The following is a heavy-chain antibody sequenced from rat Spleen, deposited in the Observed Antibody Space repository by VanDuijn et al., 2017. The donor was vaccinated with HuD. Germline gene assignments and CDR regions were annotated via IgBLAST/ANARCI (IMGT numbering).Heavy chain of an antibody. V-gene: IGHV5-25*01. J-gene: IGHJ3*01. Sequence: EVQLVESGGGLVQPGRSLKLSCAASGFTFNNYYMAWVRQAPTKGLEWVASINTGGANTYYRDSVKGRFTISRDNAKSTLYLQMDSLRSEDTVTCCCARHYYSGHVGWFAYWGQGTLVTVSS. CDR1: GFTFNNYY. D-gene: IGHD1-1*01. CDR2: INTGGANT. CDR3: ARHYYSGHVGWFAY.